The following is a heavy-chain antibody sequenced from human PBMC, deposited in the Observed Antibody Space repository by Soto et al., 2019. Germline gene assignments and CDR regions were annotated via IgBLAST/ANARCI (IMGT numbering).Heavy chain of an antibody. CDR1: GFTFSSYG. CDR3: AKWEGYSGYAYYYDSYYGMDV. D-gene: IGHD5-12*01. V-gene: IGHV3-30*18. CDR2: ISYDGSNK. Sequence: QVQLVESGGGVVQPGRSLRLSCAASGFTFSSYGMHWVRQAPGKGLEWVAFISYDGSNKYYADSVKGRLTISRDNSKNTLYLPMNSLRAEDTAVYYCAKWEGYSGYAYYYDSYYGMDVWGQGTTVTVSS. J-gene: IGHJ6*02.